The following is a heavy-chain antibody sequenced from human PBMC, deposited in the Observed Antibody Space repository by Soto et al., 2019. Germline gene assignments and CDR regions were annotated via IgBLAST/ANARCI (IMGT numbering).Heavy chain of an antibody. CDR1: GCSFASYW. Sequence: PXESLKISCTGSGCSFASYWIGWVRQMPGKGLEWMGIIYPGYSDTRYSPSFQGQVTISADKSISTAYLQWSSLKASDTAMYYCATHGAAGGPSSLKWKLLGGYYYYYYGMDVWGQGTTVTVSS. CDR2: IYPGYSDT. J-gene: IGHJ6*02. D-gene: IGHD1-26*01. CDR3: ATHGAAGGPSSLKWKLLGGYYYYYYGMDV. V-gene: IGHV5-51*01.